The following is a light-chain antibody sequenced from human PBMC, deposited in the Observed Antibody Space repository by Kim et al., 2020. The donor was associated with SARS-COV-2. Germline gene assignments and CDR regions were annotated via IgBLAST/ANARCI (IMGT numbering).Light chain of an antibody. Sequence: SPGQSVTISCTGTSSDVGGYNYVSWYQQHPGKAPKLMIYDVSKRPSGVTDRFSGSRSGNTASLTISGLQAEDEAHYYCCSYAVTYVFGGGTQLTVL. CDR1: SSDVGGYNY. CDR3: CSYAVTYV. J-gene: IGLJ2*01. CDR2: DVS. V-gene: IGLV2-11*01.